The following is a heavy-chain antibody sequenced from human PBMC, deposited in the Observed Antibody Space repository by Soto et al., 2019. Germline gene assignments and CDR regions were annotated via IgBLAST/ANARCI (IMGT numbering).Heavy chain of an antibody. D-gene: IGHD2-21*02. J-gene: IGHJ6*02. CDR1: GGTFINHA. CDR3: ARDDATYCGGDCYRYFFYGLDV. V-gene: IGHV1-69*01. CDR2: IIPMFGTA. Sequence: QVQLVRSGAEVKKPGSSVKLSCKASGGTFINHAFSWVRQGPGQGLEWMGGIIPMFGTADYSQKFQGRVTITADESTTTAHVELSSLRSDDSAVYYCARDDATYCGGDCYRYFFYGLDVWGQGTTVTVSS.